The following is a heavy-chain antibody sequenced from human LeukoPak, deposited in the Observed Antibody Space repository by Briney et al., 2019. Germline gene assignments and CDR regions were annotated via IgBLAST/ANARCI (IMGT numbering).Heavy chain of an antibody. CDR1: GFTFRDYY. V-gene: IGHV3-7*03. J-gene: IGHJ4*02. CDR3: ARDGVAY. D-gene: IGHD2-15*01. Sequence: GGSLRLSCAASGFTFRDYYMTWVRQPPGKGLEWVATIEEDGDKRYYVDSVKGRFTISRDNAKNSLYLQMNSLRAEDTVVYYCARDGVAYWGQGTLVIVSS. CDR2: IEEDGDKR.